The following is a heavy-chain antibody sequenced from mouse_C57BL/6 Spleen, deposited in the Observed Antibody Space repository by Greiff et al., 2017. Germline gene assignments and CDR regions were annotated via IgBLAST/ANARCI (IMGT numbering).Heavy chain of an antibody. Sequence: VQLQQPGAELVRPGSSVKLSCKASGYTFTSYWMDWVKQRPGQGLEWIGNIYPSDSETHYNQKFKDKATLTVDKSSSTAYMQLSSLTSEDSAVYYCARRRGNYGFAYWGQGTLVTVSA. V-gene: IGHV1-61*01. D-gene: IGHD2-1*01. CDR3: ARRRGNYGFAY. J-gene: IGHJ3*01. CDR1: GYTFTSYW. CDR2: IYPSDSET.